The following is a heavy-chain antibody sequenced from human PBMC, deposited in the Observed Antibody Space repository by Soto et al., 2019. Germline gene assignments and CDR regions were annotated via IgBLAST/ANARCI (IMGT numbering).Heavy chain of an antibody. Sequence: VQLQESGPGLVKPSQTLSLICTVSGASINSGNYNWTWIRQHTGRGLEWIGCIDYSGSAYYNPSLKSRVGISVDTSTDQFPLNLTSVTAADTAVYYCARGIVASIFGGFDPWGQGTRVTVSS. J-gene: IGHJ5*02. CDR1: GASINSGNYN. CDR2: IDYSGSA. D-gene: IGHD5-12*01. CDR3: ARGIVASIFGGFDP. V-gene: IGHV4-31*03.